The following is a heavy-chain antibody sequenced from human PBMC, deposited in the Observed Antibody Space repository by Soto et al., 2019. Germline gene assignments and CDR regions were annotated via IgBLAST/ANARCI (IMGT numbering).Heavy chain of an antibody. Sequence: SETLSLTCAVYGGSFSGYYWSWIRQPPGKGLEWIGEINHSGSTNYNPSLKSRVTISVDTSKNQFSLKLSSVTAADTAVYYCAREITMIVVEYNWFDPWGQGTLVTVSS. CDR2: INHSGST. CDR3: AREITMIVVEYNWFDP. D-gene: IGHD3-22*01. J-gene: IGHJ5*02. V-gene: IGHV4-34*01. CDR1: GGSFSGYY.